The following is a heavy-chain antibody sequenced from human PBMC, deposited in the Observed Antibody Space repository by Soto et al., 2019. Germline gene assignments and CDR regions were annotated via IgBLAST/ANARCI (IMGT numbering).Heavy chain of an antibody. CDR2: ISAYNGNT. CDR3: ARDHRYCSSXSCYTPTDYYYYYGMDV. Sequence: ASVQVSCKASGYTFTSYGISWVRQAPGQGLEWMGWISAYNGNTNYTQKLQGRVTMTTDTSTSTAYMELRSLRSDDTAVYYCARDHRYCSSXSCYTPTDYYYYYGMDVWGQGTTVTVSS. J-gene: IGHJ6*02. V-gene: IGHV1-18*01. D-gene: IGHD2-2*02. CDR1: GYTFTSYG.